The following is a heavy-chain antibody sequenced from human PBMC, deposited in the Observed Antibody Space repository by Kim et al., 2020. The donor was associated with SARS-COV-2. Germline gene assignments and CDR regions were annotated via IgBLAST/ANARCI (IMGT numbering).Heavy chain of an antibody. CDR3: ARVGFGGLGDFDY. D-gene: IGHD3-10*01. Sequence: SVKVSCKASGGTFSSYAISWVRQAPGQGLEWMGGIIPIFGTANYAQKFQGRVTITADESTSTAYMELSSLRSEDTAVYYCARVGFGGLGDFDYWGQGTLVTVSS. V-gene: IGHV1-69*13. J-gene: IGHJ4*02. CDR1: GGTFSSYA. CDR2: IIPIFGTA.